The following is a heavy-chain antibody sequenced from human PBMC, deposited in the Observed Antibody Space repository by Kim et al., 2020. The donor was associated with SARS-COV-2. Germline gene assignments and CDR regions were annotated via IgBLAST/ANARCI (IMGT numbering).Heavy chain of an antibody. V-gene: IGHV4-34*01. D-gene: IGHD3-10*01. CDR3: ARGLRARKVVRSPSTPGYYFDY. CDR2: INLSGST. Sequence: SETLSLTCAVYGGSFSGYYWSWICQRPGKGLEWGGEINLSGSTNYNPSLKSRVTISVDTSKNQFSLKLSSVTAADTAVYYCARGLRARKVVRSPSTPGYYFDYWGQGTLVTVSS. J-gene: IGHJ4*02. CDR1: GGSFSGYY.